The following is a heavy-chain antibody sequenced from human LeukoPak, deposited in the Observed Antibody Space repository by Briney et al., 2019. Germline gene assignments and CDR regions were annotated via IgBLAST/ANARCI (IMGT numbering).Heavy chain of an antibody. D-gene: IGHD1-26*01. Sequence: GASVKVSCKASGYTFTGYYMHWVRQAPGQGLEWMGWINPNSGGTNYAQKFQGWVTMTRDTSISTAYMELNRLTSDDTAVYYCARSRVGATWDAFDIWGQGTMVTVSS. V-gene: IGHV1-2*04. J-gene: IGHJ3*02. CDR3: ARSRVGATWDAFDI. CDR2: INPNSGGT. CDR1: GYTFTGYY.